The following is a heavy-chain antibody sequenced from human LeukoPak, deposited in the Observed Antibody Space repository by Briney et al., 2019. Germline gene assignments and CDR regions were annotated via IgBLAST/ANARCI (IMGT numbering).Heavy chain of an antibody. Sequence: SETLSLTCTVSGGSISNSGYYWGWIRQPPGKGLEWIGSIYSRGTTYYNPSLKSRVTISLDTPKNQFSLKLSSGTAADTAVYYCARLGASSGYCDYWGQGTLVTVSS. CDR3: ARLGASSGYCDY. D-gene: IGHD3-22*01. CDR2: IYSRGTT. J-gene: IGHJ4*02. V-gene: IGHV4-39*01. CDR1: GGSISNSGYY.